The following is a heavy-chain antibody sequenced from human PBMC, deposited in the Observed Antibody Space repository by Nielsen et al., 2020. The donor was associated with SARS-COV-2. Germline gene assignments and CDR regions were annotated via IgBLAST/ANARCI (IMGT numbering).Heavy chain of an antibody. J-gene: IGHJ4*02. Sequence: SLKISCAASGFTFSSYDMHWVRQAPGKGLEWVSGISWNSGSIGYADSVKGRFTISRDNAKNSLYLQMNSLRAEDTALYYCAKLPDGYNGFDYWGQGTLVTVSS. CDR2: ISWNSGSI. CDR1: GFTFSSYD. CDR3: AKLPDGYNGFDY. V-gene: IGHV3-9*01. D-gene: IGHD5-24*01.